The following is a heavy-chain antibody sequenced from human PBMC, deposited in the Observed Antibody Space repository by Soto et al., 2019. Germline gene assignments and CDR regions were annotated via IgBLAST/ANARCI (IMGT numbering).Heavy chain of an antibody. CDR3: AKAVGHNCCGSGDPLYGMDV. Sequence: PWWSLRLSCSASVFTFSTYGMNWFRQAPGKGLEWVAVISYDGSNKYYADSVKGRFTISRDNSKNTLYLQMNSLRAEDTAMYYCAKAVGHNCCGSGDPLYGMDVWGQGTTVTVSS. CDR1: VFTFSTYG. D-gene: IGHD3-10*01. J-gene: IGHJ6*02. V-gene: IGHV3-30*18. CDR2: ISYDGSNK.